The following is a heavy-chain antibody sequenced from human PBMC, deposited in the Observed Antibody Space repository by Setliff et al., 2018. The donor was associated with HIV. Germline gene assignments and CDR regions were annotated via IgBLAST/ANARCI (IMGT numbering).Heavy chain of an antibody. CDR2: IYYSGTT. CDR3: ARVATGPESFDI. CDR1: GGSITSYY. J-gene: IGHJ3*02. V-gene: IGHV4-59*01. D-gene: IGHD3-9*01. Sequence: SETLSLTCTVPGGSITSYYWSWIRQTPGKRLEYIGYIYYSGTTYYSPSLKSRVTISVNKSKNQFSLKLSSVTAADTAVYYCARVATGPESFDIWGQGTMVTVSS.